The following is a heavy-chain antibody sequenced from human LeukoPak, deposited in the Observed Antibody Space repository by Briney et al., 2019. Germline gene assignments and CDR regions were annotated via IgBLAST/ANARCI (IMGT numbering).Heavy chain of an antibody. CDR3: ARDCGRSGSYLNWFDP. V-gene: IGHV4-34*01. J-gene: IGHJ5*02. D-gene: IGHD1-26*01. CDR1: GGSFSGYY. CDR2: INHSGST. Sequence: PSETLSLTCAVYGGSFSGYYWSWIRQPPGKGLEWIGEINHSGSTNYNPSLKSRVTISVDTSKNQFSLKLSSVTAADTAVYYCARDCGRSGSYLNWFDPWGQGTLVTVSS.